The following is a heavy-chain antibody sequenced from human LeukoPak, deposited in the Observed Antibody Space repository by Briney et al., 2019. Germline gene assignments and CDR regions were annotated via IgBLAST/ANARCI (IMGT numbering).Heavy chain of an antibody. CDR3: AREGLAVAGIGYYFDY. V-gene: IGHV3-33*01. J-gene: IGHJ4*02. Sequence: GGSLRLSCAASGFTFSTYGIHWVRQAPGKGLEWVAIIWYNGSNKYYVDSVKGRFTISRDNSKNTLCLQMNGLRAEGTGVYYCAREGLAVAGIGYYFDYWGQGTLVTVSS. CDR1: GFTFSTYG. CDR2: IWYNGSNK. D-gene: IGHD6-19*01.